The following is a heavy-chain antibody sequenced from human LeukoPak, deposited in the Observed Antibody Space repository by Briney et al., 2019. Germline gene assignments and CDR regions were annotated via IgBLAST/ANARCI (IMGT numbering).Heavy chain of an antibody. D-gene: IGHD2-2*02. CDR3: ARGPYAYTSSATLGSYNWFDP. V-gene: IGHV5-51*01. J-gene: IGHJ5*02. Sequence: PGESLKISWKGSGYSFPNYWIGWVRQMPGKGLEWMGIIYPGDAHTRYSPSFQDQVTISVDKSISTAYLQWSSLKASDTAMYYCARGPYAYTSSATLGSYNWFDPWGQGSLVTVSS. CDR1: GYSFPNYW. CDR2: IYPGDAHT.